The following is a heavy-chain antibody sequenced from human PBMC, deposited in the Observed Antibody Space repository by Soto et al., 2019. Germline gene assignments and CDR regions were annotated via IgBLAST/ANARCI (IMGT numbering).Heavy chain of an antibody. J-gene: IGHJ5*02. V-gene: IGHV3-64*01. D-gene: IGHD3-9*01. Sequence: EVQLVESGGGLVQPGGSLRLSCAASGFSLRMYAMHCVRQAPGKGLEYVSSMSGDGGTTGYGNSVKGRFTISRDNSKNTLYLQMGSVRVDDMAVYYCARGLGQNGFDPWGQGTLVTVSS. CDR3: ARGLGQNGFDP. CDR2: MSGDGGTT. CDR1: GFSLRMYA.